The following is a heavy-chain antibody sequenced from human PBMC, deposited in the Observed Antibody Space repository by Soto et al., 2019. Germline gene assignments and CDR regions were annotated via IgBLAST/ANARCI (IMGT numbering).Heavy chain of an antibody. J-gene: IGHJ5*02. CDR2: IYYSGST. D-gene: IGHD6-13*01. Sequence: QVQLQESGPGLVKPSETLSLTCTVSGGSVSSGSYYWSWIRQPPGKGLEWIGYIYYSGSTNYNPSLKSRVTISVDTSKNQYSLKPSSVTAADTAVYYCARDHLQQLVRRFDPWGQGTLVTVSS. CDR1: GGSVSSGSYY. CDR3: ARDHLQQLVRRFDP. V-gene: IGHV4-61*01.